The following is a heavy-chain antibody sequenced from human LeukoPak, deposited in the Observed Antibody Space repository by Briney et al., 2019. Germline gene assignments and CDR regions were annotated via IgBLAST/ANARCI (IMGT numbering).Heavy chain of an antibody. CDR1: GFTFSSYA. Sequence: PGESLRLSCAASGFTFSSYAMTWVRQAPGKGLEWVSAISGSGSTTYYADSVRGRFTISRDNSKNSLYLQMNSLRAEDTAVYYCARDRARYCSGGSCPRSDYWGQGTLVTVSS. D-gene: IGHD2-15*01. V-gene: IGHV3-23*01. CDR3: ARDRARYCSGGSCPRSDY. J-gene: IGHJ4*02. CDR2: ISGSGSTT.